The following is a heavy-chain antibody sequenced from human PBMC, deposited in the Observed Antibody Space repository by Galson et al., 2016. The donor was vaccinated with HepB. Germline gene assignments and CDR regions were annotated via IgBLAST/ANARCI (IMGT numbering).Heavy chain of an antibody. CDR2: IKSKTDGGTT. CDR1: GFTFSNAW. Sequence: SLRLSCAASGFTFSNAWMSWVRQAPGKGLEWVGRIKSKTDGGTTDYAAPVKGRFTISRENSYNTLYLQMKSLRPDDTAVYYCAKAVGGSSVSLPDYWGQGALVTVSS. J-gene: IGHJ4*02. V-gene: IGHV3-15*01. D-gene: IGHD1-26*01. CDR3: AKAVGGSSVSLPDY.